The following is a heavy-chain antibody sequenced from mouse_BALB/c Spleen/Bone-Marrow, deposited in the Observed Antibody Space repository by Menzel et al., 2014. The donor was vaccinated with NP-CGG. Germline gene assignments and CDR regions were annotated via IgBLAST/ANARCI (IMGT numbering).Heavy chain of an antibody. Sequence: AQLQQPGAALVRPGASVKLPCKASGYTFTGYWMNWVKQRPGQGLEWIGMIDPSDSETHYNEMFKDKATLTVDKSSSTVYMQFSGLTSEGSAVYYCVRKYGKGGDYWGQGTTLTVSS. CDR2: IDPSDSET. V-gene: IGHV1-61*01. J-gene: IGHJ2*01. CDR1: GYTFTGYW. D-gene: IGHD2-1*01. CDR3: VRKYGKGGDY.